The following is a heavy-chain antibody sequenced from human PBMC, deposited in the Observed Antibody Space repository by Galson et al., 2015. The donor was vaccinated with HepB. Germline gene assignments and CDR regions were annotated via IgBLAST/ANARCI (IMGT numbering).Heavy chain of an antibody. CDR2: INTNTGKP. J-gene: IGHJ6*02. CDR3: ARGELLWFGELPDGGMDV. D-gene: IGHD3-10*01. V-gene: IGHV7-4-1*02. Sequence: SVKVSCKASGYTFTSYAMNWVRQAPGQGLEWMGWINTNTGKPTYAQGFTGRFVFSLDTSVSTAYLQISSLKAEDTAVYYCARGELLWFGELPDGGMDVWGQGTTVTVSS. CDR1: GYTFTSYA.